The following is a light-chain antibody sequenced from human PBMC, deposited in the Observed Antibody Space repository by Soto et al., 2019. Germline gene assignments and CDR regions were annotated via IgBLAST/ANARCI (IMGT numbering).Light chain of an antibody. V-gene: IGKV3-20*01. J-gene: IGKJ5*01. Sequence: EIVLTQSPATLSLSPGERATLSCRASQSISSYLAWYQQKPGQAPRPLIYDASNRATGIPDRFSGSGSGTDFTLTISRLEPEDFAVFYCQQYGSSITFGQGTRLEIK. CDR1: QSISSY. CDR2: DAS. CDR3: QQYGSSIT.